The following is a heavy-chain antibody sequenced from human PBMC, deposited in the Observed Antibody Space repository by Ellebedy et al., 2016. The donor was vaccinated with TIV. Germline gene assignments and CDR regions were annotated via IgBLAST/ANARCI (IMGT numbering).Heavy chain of an antibody. D-gene: IGHD2-2*01. Sequence: MPSETLSLTCAVYGGSFSGYYWSWIRQPPGKGLEWIGEINHSGSTNYNPSLKSRVTISVDTSNNQFSLKLSSVTAADTAVYYCARHCSSTSCLRRWFDPWGQGTLVTVSS. CDR1: GGSFSGYY. CDR2: INHSGST. V-gene: IGHV4-34*01. CDR3: ARHCSSTSCLRRWFDP. J-gene: IGHJ5*02.